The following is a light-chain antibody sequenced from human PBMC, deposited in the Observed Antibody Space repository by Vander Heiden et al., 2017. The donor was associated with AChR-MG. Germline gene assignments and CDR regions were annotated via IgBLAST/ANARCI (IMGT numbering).Light chain of an antibody. CDR3: AAWDDSLNNWV. J-gene: IGLJ3*02. V-gene: IGLV1-47*01. CDR2: RNN. CDR1: SSNIGSNS. Sequence: QSVLTQPPSASGTPGQRVTISCSGSSSNIGSNSVYWYQQLPGTAPKLLIYRNNQRPSGVPDRFSGSKSGTSASLAISGLRSEDEADYYCAAWDDSLNNWVFGGGTKLTVL.